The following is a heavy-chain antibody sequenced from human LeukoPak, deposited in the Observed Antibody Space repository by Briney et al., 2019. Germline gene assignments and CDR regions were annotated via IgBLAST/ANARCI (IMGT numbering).Heavy chain of an antibody. CDR1: GFTXDDYA. Sequence: LRLSCAASGFTXDDYAMHWVRQAPGKGLEGVSGISWNSGSIGYADSVKGRFTISRDNAKNSLYLQMNSLRAEDTALYYCAKGPLGYYYILTGYFVYWGQGTLVTVSS. J-gene: IGHJ4*02. CDR2: ISWNSGSI. CDR3: AKGPLGYYYILTGYFVY. D-gene: IGHD3-9*01. V-gene: IGHV3-9*01.